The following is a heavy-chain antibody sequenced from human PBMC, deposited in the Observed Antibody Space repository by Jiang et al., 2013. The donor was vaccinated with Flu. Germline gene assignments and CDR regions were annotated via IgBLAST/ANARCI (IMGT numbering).Heavy chain of an antibody. CDR3: ARGPVDTAMVTMEYYYYGMDV. D-gene: IGHD5-18*01. Sequence: GLVKPSETLSLTCTVSGGSVSSGSYYWSWIRQPPGKGLEWIGYIYYSGSTNYNPSLKSRVTISVDTSKNQFSLKLSSVTAADTAVYYCARGPVDTAMVTMEYYYYGMDVWGQGTTVTVSS. V-gene: IGHV4-61*01. CDR2: IYYSGST. CDR1: GGSVSSGSYY. J-gene: IGHJ6*02.